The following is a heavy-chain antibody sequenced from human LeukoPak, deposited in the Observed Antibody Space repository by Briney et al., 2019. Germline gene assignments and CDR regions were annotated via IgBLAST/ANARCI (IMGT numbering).Heavy chain of an antibody. J-gene: IGHJ4*02. CDR3: ARDQVRAVVVIPNDY. V-gene: IGHV4-38-2*02. CDR1: GYSISSGYY. Sequence: SETLSLTCGVSGYSISSGYYWGWIRQPPGKGLEWIGSIYHSGSTYYNPSLKSRVTISVDTSKNQFSLKLSSVTAADTAVYYCARDQVRAVVVIPNDYWGQGTLVTVSS. D-gene: IGHD3-22*01. CDR2: IYHSGST.